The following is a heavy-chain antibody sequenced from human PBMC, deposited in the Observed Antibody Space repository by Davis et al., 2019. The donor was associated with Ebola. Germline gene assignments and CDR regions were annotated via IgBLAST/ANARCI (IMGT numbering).Heavy chain of an antibody. D-gene: IGHD3-22*01. CDR2: ISYDGSNK. J-gene: IGHJ4*02. CDR1: GFTFSSYG. V-gene: IGHV3-30*03. Sequence: WGSLRLSCAASGFTFSSYGIHWVRQAPGKGLEWVAVISYDGSNKYYADPVKGRFTISRDKSKNTLYLQMNSLRAEDTAVYYCARAYYYDGSGYLGLYYFDYWGQGTLVTVSS. CDR3: ARAYYYDGSGYLGLYYFDY.